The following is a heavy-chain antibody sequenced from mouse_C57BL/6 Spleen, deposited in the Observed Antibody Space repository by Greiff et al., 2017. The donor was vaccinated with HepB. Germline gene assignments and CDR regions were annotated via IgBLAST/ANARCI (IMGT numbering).Heavy chain of an antibody. CDR2: ISSGSSTI. D-gene: IGHD1-2*01. Sequence: EVKLVESGGGLVKPGGSLKLSCAASGFTFSDYGMHWVRQAPEKGLEWVAYISSGSSTIYYADTVKGRFTISRDNAKNTLFLQMTSLRSEDTAMYYCARLRRPYAMDYWGQGTSVTVSS. CDR1: GFTFSDYG. V-gene: IGHV5-17*01. J-gene: IGHJ4*01. CDR3: ARLRRPYAMDY.